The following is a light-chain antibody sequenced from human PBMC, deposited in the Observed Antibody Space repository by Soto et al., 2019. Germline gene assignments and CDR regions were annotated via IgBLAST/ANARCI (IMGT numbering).Light chain of an antibody. CDR3: RSYTSSSTYYV. CDR2: DVS. V-gene: IGLV2-14*01. J-gene: IGLJ7*01. CDR1: SSDVGGYNY. Sequence: QSVLTQPASVSGSPGQSITISCTGTSSDVGGYNYVSWYQQHPGKAPKLMIYDVSNRPSGVSNRFSGSKSGNTASLTISGLQAEDEADYYCRSYTSSSTYYVFGPGTQLTVL.